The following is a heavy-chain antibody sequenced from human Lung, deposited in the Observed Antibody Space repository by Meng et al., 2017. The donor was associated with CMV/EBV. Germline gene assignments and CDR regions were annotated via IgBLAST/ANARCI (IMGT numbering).Heavy chain of an antibody. Sequence: SXTXSLTCAVYGGSFSGYYWSWIRQPPGKGLEWIGEINHSGSTNYNPSLKSRVTISVDTSKNQFSLKLSSVTAADTAVYYCARYDFWSGYVYLGQGTLVTVSS. CDR2: INHSGST. CDR1: GGSFSGYY. J-gene: IGHJ4*02. CDR3: ARYDFWSGYVY. V-gene: IGHV4-34*01. D-gene: IGHD3-3*01.